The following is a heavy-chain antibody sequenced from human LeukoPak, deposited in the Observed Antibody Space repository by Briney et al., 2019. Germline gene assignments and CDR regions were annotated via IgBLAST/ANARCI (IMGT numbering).Heavy chain of an antibody. Sequence: GGSLRFSCAVSEFPFSKAWMSWVRQAPGKGLEWDGRIKSKTDGGTTDYAAPVKGRFTISRDDSKNTLYLQMNSLKTEDTAVYYCTSVGSGPYYFDNWGQGSLVTVSS. CDR2: IKSKTDGGTT. J-gene: IGHJ4*02. CDR1: EFPFSKAW. V-gene: IGHV3-15*01. CDR3: TSVGSGPYYFDN. D-gene: IGHD1-14*01.